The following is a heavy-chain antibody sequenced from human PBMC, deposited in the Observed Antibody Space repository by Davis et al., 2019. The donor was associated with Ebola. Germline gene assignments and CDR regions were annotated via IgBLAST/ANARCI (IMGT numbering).Heavy chain of an antibody. J-gene: IGHJ4*02. CDR2: ISGSGGST. D-gene: IGHD4-17*01. CDR3: AKDGGRYGDYSAFDY. Sequence: GESLKISCAASGFTFSSYAMNWVRQAPGKGLEWVSAISGSGGSTYNADSVKGRFTISRDNSKNSLYLQMNSLRSEDTALYYCAKDGGRYGDYSAFDYWGQGTLVTVSS. CDR1: GFTFSSYA. V-gene: IGHV3-23*01.